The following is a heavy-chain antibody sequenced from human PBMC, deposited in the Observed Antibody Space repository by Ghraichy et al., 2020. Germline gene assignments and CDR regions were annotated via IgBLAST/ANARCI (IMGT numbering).Heavy chain of an antibody. J-gene: IGHJ6*03. D-gene: IGHD2-2*02. CDR3: ARDQLVEVPAAIPYYYYYMDV. Sequence: SVKVSCKASGGTFSSYAISWVRQAPGQGLEWMGRIIPILGIANYAQKFQGRVTITADKSTCTAYMELSSLRSEDTAVYYCARDQLVEVPAAIPYYYYYMDVWGKGTTVTVSS. CDR2: IIPILGIA. V-gene: IGHV1-69*04. CDR1: GGTFSSYA.